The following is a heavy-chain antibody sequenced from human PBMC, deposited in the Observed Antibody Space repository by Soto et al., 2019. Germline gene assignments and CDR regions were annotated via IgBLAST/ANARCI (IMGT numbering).Heavy chain of an antibody. V-gene: IGHV3-30*18. J-gene: IGHJ4*02. CDR1: GSTFRSYG. Sequence: QVQLVESGGGVVQPGRSLRLSCAASGSTFRSYGMHWVRQAPGKGLEWVAAISYDGSNKNYVDSVKGRFTISRDNSENTLYLQMKSLRAEDTAVYYCAKDTYYHDSTGYYVFDYWGQGTLVTVSS. CDR3: AKDTYYHDSTGYYVFDY. D-gene: IGHD3-22*01. CDR2: ISYDGSNK.